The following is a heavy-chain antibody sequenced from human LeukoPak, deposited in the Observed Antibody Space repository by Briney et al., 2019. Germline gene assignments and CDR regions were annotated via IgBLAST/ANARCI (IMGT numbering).Heavy chain of an antibody. V-gene: IGHV3-30-3*01. J-gene: IGHJ4*02. CDR1: GFSFSSYA. CDR2: ISYDGSNN. CDR3: TTYNWNFDADY. D-gene: IGHD1-7*01. Sequence: GGSLRLSCAASGFSFSSYAMHWVRQAPGKGLEWVAVISYDGSNNYFADSVKGRFTISRDNSKNTLHLQMNSLRAEDTAVYYCTTYNWNFDADYWGQGTLVTVSS.